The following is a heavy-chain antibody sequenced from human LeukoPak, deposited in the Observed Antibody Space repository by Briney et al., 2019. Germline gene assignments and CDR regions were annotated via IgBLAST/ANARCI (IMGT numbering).Heavy chain of an antibody. D-gene: IGHD3-3*01. CDR1: GFTVSSKY. CDR3: ARDRAWNYFDY. Sequence: GGSLRLSCAASGFTVSSKYMSWVRQAPGKGLEWVSVIYSGGSTYYADSVKGRFTISRDNSKNTLYLQMDSLRAEDTAVYYCARDRAWNYFDYWGQGTLVTVSS. J-gene: IGHJ4*02. CDR2: IYSGGST. V-gene: IGHV3-53*05.